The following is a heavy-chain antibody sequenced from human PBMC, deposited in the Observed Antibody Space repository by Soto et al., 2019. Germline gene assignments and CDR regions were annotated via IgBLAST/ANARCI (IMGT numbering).Heavy chain of an antibody. V-gene: IGHV3-15*07. CDR1: GVTFSNAW. D-gene: IGHD3-3*01. CDR3: TTADYDFWSGYYYFDY. Sequence: GGSLRLSCASSGVTFSNAWMNWVRQAPGKGLEWVGRIKSKTDGGTTDYAAPVKGRFTISRDDSKNTLYLQMNSLKTEDTAVYYCTTADYDFWSGYYYFDYWGQGTLVTVS. J-gene: IGHJ4*02. CDR2: IKSKTDGGTT.